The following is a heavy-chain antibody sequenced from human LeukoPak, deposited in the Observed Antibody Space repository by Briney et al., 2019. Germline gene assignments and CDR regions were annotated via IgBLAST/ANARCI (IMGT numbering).Heavy chain of an antibody. Sequence: SETLSLTCTVSGGSISTYYWSWIRQPPGKGLEWIGYAYYSGTTNYKYKSSLKSRVTISVDTSKNQFSLRLSSVTAADTAVYYCARSDRGLWYLDLWGRGTLVTVSS. CDR2: AYYSGTT. CDR3: ARSDRGLWYLDL. V-gene: IGHV4-59*01. CDR1: GGSISTYY. J-gene: IGHJ2*01.